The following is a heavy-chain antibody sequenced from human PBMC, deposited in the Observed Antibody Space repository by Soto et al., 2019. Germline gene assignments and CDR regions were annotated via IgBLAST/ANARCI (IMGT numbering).Heavy chain of an antibody. CDR2: ISGSGGSQ. D-gene: IGHD6-19*01. V-gene: IGHV3-23*01. Sequence: PGESLRPSCAASAFTFSSYAMSWVRQPPRNGREWVADISGSGGSQCYVDTVKGRFTISRDNSKNTLYLQMNSLRAEERAVYYCARDNRLEVAGKYYYDIDVWGQGTTVTVSS. CDR3: ARDNRLEVAGKYYYDIDV. J-gene: IGHJ6*02. CDR1: AFTFSSYA.